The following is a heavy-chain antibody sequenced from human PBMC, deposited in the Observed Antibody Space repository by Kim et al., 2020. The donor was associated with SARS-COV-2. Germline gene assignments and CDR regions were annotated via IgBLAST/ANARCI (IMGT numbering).Heavy chain of an antibody. V-gene: IGHV3-30*04. CDR1: GFTFSSYA. D-gene: IGHD5-12*01. CDR2: ISYDGSNK. Sequence: GGSLRLSCAASGFTFSSYAMHWVRQAPGKGLEWVAVISYDGSNKYYADSVKGRFTISRDNSKNTLYLQMNSLRAEDTAVYYCARDPGDSGYDSKGGYYF. J-gene: IGHJ4*01. CDR3: ARDPGDSGYDSKGGYYF.